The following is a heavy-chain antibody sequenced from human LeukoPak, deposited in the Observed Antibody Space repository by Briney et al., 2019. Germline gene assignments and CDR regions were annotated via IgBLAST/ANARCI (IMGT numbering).Heavy chain of an antibody. D-gene: IGHD3-22*01. CDR2: ISYDGSNK. CDR3: ARDGHYDSSSFDY. J-gene: IGHJ4*02. Sequence: PGGSQRLSCAASGFTFSSDAMHWDRQAPGKGLEWVAVISYDGSNKYYADSVKGRFTISRDNSKNTLYPQMNSLRAEDTAVYYCARDGHYDSSSFDYWGQGTLVTLSS. CDR1: GFTFSSDA. V-gene: IGHV3-30-3*01.